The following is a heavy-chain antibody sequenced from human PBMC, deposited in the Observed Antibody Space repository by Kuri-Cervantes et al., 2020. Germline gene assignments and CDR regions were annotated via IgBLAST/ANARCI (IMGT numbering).Heavy chain of an antibody. Sequence: ETLSLTCTVSGFSLSNARMGVSWIRQPPGKALEWLAHIFSNDEKSYSTSLKSRLTISKDTSKSQVVLTMTNMDPVDTATYYCARRIGIAAAGTLNWFDPWGQGTLVTVSS. V-gene: IGHV2-26*01. CDR1: GFSLSNARMG. D-gene: IGHD6-13*01. CDR2: IFSNDEK. J-gene: IGHJ5*02. CDR3: ARRIGIAAAGTLNWFDP.